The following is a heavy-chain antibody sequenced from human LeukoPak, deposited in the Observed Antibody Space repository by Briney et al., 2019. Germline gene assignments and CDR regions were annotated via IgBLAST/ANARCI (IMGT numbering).Heavy chain of an antibody. CDR2: IIPIFGTA. CDR3: ARTASIAVAEGLTRWYFDL. Sequence: ASVKVSCKASGGTFSSYAISWVRQAPGQGLEWMGGIIPIFGTANYAQKFQGRVTITADESTSTAYMELSSQRSEDAAVYYCARTASIAVAEGLTRWYFDLWGRGTLVTVSS. D-gene: IGHD6-19*01. V-gene: IGHV1-69*13. CDR1: GGTFSSYA. J-gene: IGHJ2*01.